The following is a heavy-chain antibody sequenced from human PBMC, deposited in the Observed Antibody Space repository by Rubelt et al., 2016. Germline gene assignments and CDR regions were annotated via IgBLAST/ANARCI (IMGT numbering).Heavy chain of an antibody. J-gene: IGHJ3*02. V-gene: IGHV3-48*03. Sequence: RLSCAASGFTFSSYEMNWVRQAPGKGLEWVSYISSSGSTIYYADSVKGRFTISRDNAKNSLYLQMNSLRAEDTAVYYCARAGYYYDSSGAHDAFDIWGQGTMVTVSS. CDR3: ARAGYYYDSSGAHDAFDI. CDR1: GFTFSSYE. CDR2: ISSSGSTI. D-gene: IGHD3-22*01.